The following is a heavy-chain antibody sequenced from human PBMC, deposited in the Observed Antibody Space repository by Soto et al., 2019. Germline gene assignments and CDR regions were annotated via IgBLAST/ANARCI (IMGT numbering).Heavy chain of an antibody. CDR1: GCCITTTSYH. CDR3: GRHYLVRGVNWFDP. V-gene: IGHV4-39*01. CDR2: IYYSGTT. J-gene: IGHJ5*02. D-gene: IGHD3-10*01. Sequence: PSDTPSLPYNISGCCITTTSYHSGWTRPPPGKGLERFGSIYYSGTTYYNPSLKSRVTISVDASKNQFSLKLSSVTAADTAVYYCGRHYLVRGVNWFDPWGQGTLVTVSS.